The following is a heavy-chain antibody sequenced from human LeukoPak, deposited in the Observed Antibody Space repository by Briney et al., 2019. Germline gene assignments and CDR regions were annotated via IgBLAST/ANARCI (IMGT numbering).Heavy chain of an antibody. Sequence: SETLSLTCTVSGGSISSSSYYWGWIRQPPGKGLEWIGSIYYSGSTYYNPSLKSRVTISVDTSKNQFSLKLSSVTAADTAVYYCATTPITIFGVVITPWGQGTLVTVSS. D-gene: IGHD3-3*01. CDR3: ATTPITIFGVVITP. J-gene: IGHJ5*02. V-gene: IGHV4-39*01. CDR2: IYYSGST. CDR1: GGSISSSSYY.